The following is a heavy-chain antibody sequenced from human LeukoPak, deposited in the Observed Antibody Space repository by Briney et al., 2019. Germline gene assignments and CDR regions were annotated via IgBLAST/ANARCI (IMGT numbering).Heavy chain of an antibody. J-gene: IGHJ3*02. CDR1: GFTFSGYA. CDR2: ISNDGSNK. CDR3: AKKKQLGTGDAFDI. D-gene: IGHD5-18*01. Sequence: GGSLRLSCAASGFTFSGYAMHWVRQAPGKGLEWVAVISNDGSNKYYADSVKGRFTISRDNSKNTLYLQMDSLRAEDTAVYYCAKKKQLGTGDAFDIWSQGTMVTVSS. V-gene: IGHV3-30*04.